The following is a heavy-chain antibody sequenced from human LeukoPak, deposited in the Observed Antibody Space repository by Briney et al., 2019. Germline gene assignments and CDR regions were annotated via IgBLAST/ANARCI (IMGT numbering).Heavy chain of an antibody. J-gene: IGHJ4*02. CDR3: ARAYRRPPLYYFDY. V-gene: IGHV4-34*01. D-gene: IGHD1-14*01. CDR2: INHRGST. CDR1: GGSFSGYY. Sequence: SETLSLTCAVYGGSFSGYYWSWIRQPPGKGLEWVGEINHRGSTNYNPSLKSRVTISVDTSKNQFSLKLSSVTAADTAVYYCARAYRRPPLYYFDYWGLGTLVTVSS.